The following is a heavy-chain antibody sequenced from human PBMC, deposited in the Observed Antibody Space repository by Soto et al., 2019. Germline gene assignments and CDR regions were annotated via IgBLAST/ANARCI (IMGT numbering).Heavy chain of an antibody. Sequence: GESLKISCKGSGYSFTSYWIGWVRQMPGKGLEWMGIIYPGDSDTRYSPSFQGQVTISADKSISTAYLQWSSLKASDTAMYYCARLWAEDYYYYSGMDVWGQVTTVTVSS. J-gene: IGHJ6*02. CDR3: ARLWAEDYYYYSGMDV. V-gene: IGHV5-51*01. CDR2: IYPGDSDT. D-gene: IGHD3-16*01. CDR1: GYSFTSYW.